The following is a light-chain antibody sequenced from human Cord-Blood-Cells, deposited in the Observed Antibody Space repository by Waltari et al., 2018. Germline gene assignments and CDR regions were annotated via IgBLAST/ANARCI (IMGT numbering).Light chain of an antibody. V-gene: IGLV2-14*01. CDR3: SSYTSSSTWV. J-gene: IGLJ3*02. CDR2: DVS. Sequence: QSALTQPASVSGSPGQSITIPCTGTSSDVGGYNHVSWYQQHPGKAPKLMIYDVSNRPSGVSNRFSGSTSGNAASLTISGLQAEDEADYYCSSYTSSSTWVFGGGTKLTVL. CDR1: SSDVGGYNH.